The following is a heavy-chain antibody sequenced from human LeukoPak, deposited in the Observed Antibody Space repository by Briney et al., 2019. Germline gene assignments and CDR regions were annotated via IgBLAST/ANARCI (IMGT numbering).Heavy chain of an antibody. D-gene: IGHD2-2*01. CDR2: INPNDGDT. CDR3: AGANFLYCSSTTCLFDY. J-gene: IGHJ4*02. V-gene: IGHV1-2*02. Sequence: ASVKVSCKASGYTFTDYYMHWVRQAPGQGFEWMGWINPNDGDTNYAQKFQGRVTMTRDTPISTAHMEVSRLRSDDTAVYYCAGANFLYCSSTTCLFDYWGQGTLVTVSS. CDR1: GYTFTDYY.